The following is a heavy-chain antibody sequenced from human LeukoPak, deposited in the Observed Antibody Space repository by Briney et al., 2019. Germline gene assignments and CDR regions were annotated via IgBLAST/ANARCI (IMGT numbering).Heavy chain of an antibody. CDR1: GFTFGDYA. CDR3: AKPTFRGNYGDYGGRGFDY. J-gene: IGHJ4*02. D-gene: IGHD4-17*01. CDR2: IRSKAYGGTT. V-gene: IGHV3-49*03. Sequence: GRSLRLSCTASGFTFGDYAMSWFRQAPGKGLEWVGFIRSKAYGGTTEYAASVEGRFTISRDDSKSIAYLQMNSLRAEDTAVYYCAKPTFRGNYGDYGGRGFDYWGQGTLVTVSS.